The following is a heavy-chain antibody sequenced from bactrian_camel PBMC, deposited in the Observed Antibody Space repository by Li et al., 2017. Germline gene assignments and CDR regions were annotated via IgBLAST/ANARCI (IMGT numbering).Heavy chain of an antibody. CDR3: AARKVARGSHFSLGRAPALRRDEYNF. Sequence: HVQLVESGEGSVQVGGSLVLSCAMSGDTSRRNCMGWFRRTPGNERERVASIRSVDGETYYIDSVEGRFTISQDNSKNTLFLQMNVLRPEDTAMYYCAARKVARGSHFSLGRAPALRRDEYNFWGQGTQVTVS. D-gene: IGHD2*01. CDR2: IRSVDGET. V-gene: IGHV3S5*01. CDR1: GDTSRRNC. J-gene: IGHJ4*01.